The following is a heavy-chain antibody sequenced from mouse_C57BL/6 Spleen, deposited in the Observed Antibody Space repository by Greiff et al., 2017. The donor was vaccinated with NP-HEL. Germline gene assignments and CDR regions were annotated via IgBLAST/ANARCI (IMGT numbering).Heavy chain of an antibody. CDR2: IDPSDSET. J-gene: IGHJ2*01. V-gene: IGHV1-52*01. CDR3: ARGSSGYDFDY. D-gene: IGHD3-2*02. Sequence: QVQLQQPGAELVRPGSSVKLSCKASGYTFTSYWMHWVKQRPIQGLEWIGNIDPSDSETHYNQKFKDKATLTVDESSSTAYMQLSSLTSEDSAVYYCARGSSGYDFDYWGQGTTLTVSS. CDR1: GYTFTSYW.